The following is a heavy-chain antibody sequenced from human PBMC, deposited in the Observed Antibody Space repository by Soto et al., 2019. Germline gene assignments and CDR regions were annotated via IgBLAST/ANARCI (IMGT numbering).Heavy chain of an antibody. CDR3: AKDTPAFISRYYYYGMDV. J-gene: IGHJ6*02. Sequence: GGSLRLSCAASGFTFSSYAMSWVRQAPGKGLEWVSAISGSGGSTYYADSVKGRFTISRDNSKNTLYLQMNSLRAEDTAVYYCAKDTPAFISRYYYYGMDVWGQGTTVTVSS. CDR2: ISGSGGST. V-gene: IGHV3-23*01. CDR1: GFTFSSYA. D-gene: IGHD3-10*01.